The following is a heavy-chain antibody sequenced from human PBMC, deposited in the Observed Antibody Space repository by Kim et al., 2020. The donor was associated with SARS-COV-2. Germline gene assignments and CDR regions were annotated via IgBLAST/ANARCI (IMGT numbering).Heavy chain of an antibody. CDR3: ATSWYDSSGYYARNYYYYYGMDV. CDR1: GYTFTSYY. CDR2: INPSGGST. J-gene: IGHJ6*02. Sequence: ASVKVSCKASGYTFTSYYMHWVRQAPGQGLEWMGIINPSGGSTSYAQKFQGRVTMTRDTSTSTVYMELSSLRSEDTAVYYCATSWYDSSGYYARNYYYYYGMDVWGQGTTVTVSS. V-gene: IGHV1-46*03. D-gene: IGHD3-22*01.